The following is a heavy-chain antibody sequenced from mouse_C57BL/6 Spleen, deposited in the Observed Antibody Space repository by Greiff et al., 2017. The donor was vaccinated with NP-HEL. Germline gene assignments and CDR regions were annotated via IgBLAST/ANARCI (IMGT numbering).Heavy chain of an antibody. CDR3: ASGDYYGSSDWYFDV. CDR1: GYSITSGYY. CDR2: ISYDGSN. V-gene: IGHV3-6*01. J-gene: IGHJ1*03. D-gene: IGHD1-1*01. Sequence: DVQLQESGPGLVKPSQSLSLTCSVTGYSITSGYYWNWIRQFPGNKLEWMGYISYDGSNNYNPSLKNRISITRDTSKNQFFLKLNSVTTEDTATYYCASGDYYGSSDWYFDVWGTGTTVTVSS.